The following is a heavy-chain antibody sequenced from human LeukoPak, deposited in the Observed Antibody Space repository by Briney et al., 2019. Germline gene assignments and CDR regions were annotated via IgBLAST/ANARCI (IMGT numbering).Heavy chain of an antibody. D-gene: IGHD4-23*01. CDR3: ARQLDYGGFGAFGI. CDR1: GYTFTNYW. CDR2: VYPGDSDT. V-gene: IGHV5-51*01. J-gene: IGHJ3*02. Sequence: GESLEIPCKGSGYTFTNYWIHWVRQMPGKGLEWMGNVYPGDSDTRYSPSFQGQVTISADKSITTTYLQWNSLKASDTAIYYCARQLDYGGFGAFGIWGQGTMVTVSS.